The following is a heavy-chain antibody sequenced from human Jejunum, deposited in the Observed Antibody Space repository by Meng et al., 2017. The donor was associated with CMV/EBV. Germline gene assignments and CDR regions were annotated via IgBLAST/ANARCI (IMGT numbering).Heavy chain of an antibody. CDR3: ARDNDGSSHYSQFDY. Sequence: FPLSSYSVRGVRQFPAEGHGWVAVSRYDGRRRYFADSVQRRFSISRDDSKNTVYLQMNSLRAEDTAVYYCARDNDGSSHYSQFDYWGQGTLVTVSS. CDR1: FPLSSYS. CDR2: SRYDGRRR. J-gene: IGHJ4*02. V-gene: IGHV3-33*01. D-gene: IGHD3-22*01.